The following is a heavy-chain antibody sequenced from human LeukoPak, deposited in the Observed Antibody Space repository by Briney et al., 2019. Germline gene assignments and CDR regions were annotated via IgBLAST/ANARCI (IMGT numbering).Heavy chain of an antibody. CDR1: GGSISSYY. Sequence: SETLSLTCTVSGGSISSYYWSWIRQPPGKGLEWIGYIYYSGSTNYNPSLKSRVTISVDTSKNQFSLKLSSVTAADTAVYYCARTGVVVVPAATLGVAWFDPWGQGTLVTVSS. CDR3: ARTGVVVVPAATLGVAWFDP. D-gene: IGHD2-2*01. CDR2: IYYSGST. J-gene: IGHJ5*02. V-gene: IGHV4-59*08.